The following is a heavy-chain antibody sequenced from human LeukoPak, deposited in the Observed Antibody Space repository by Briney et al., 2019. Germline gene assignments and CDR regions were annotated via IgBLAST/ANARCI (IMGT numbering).Heavy chain of an antibody. D-gene: IGHD3-10*01. Sequence: GRSLRLSCAASGFTFDDYAMHWVRQAPGKGLEWVSGISWNSGSIGYADSVKGRFTISKDNAKNSLYLQMNSLRAEGTAVYYCARGIIRSGLYYFDYWGQGTLVTVSS. J-gene: IGHJ4*02. CDR1: GFTFDDYA. CDR3: ARGIIRSGLYYFDY. V-gene: IGHV3-9*01. CDR2: ISWNSGSI.